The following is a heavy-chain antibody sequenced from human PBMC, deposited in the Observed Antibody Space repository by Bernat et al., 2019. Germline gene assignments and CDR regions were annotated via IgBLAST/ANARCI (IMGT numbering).Heavy chain of an antibody. Sequence: QVRLVESGGGVVQPGRSLRLSCAASGFTFSSYGMHWVRQAPGKGLEWVAVISYDGSNKYYADSVKGRFTISRDNSKNTLYLQMNSLRAEDTAVYYCAKDLSDSSGYYYYYYGMDVWGQGTTVTVSS. CDR3: AKDLSDSSGYYYYYYGMDV. D-gene: IGHD3-22*01. CDR2: ISYDGSNK. J-gene: IGHJ6*02. V-gene: IGHV3-30*18. CDR1: GFTFSSYG.